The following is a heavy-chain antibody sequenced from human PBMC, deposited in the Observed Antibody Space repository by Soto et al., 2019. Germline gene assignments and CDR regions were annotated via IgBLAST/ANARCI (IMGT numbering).Heavy chain of an antibody. J-gene: IGHJ3*02. D-gene: IGHD3-3*01. CDR2: ISSSSSTI. Sequence: GGSLRLSCAASGFTFSSYSMNWVRQAPGKGLEWVSYISSSSSTIYYADPVKGRFTISRDNAKNSLYLQMNSLRAEDTAVYYCARDRGRDYDFWSGYYTTGAFDIWGQGAMVTVSS. CDR1: GFTFSSYS. V-gene: IGHV3-48*01. CDR3: ARDRGRDYDFWSGYYTTGAFDI.